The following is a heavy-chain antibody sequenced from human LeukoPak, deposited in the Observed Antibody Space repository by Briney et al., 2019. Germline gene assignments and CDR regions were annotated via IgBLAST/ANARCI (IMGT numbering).Heavy chain of an antibody. CDR1: GFTFSSYG. CDR3: AKDQSYCSGGSCPLGY. Sequence: GGSLRLSCAASGFTFSSYGMHWVRQAPGKGLEWVAVIRYDGSNKYYADSVKGRFTISRDNSKNTLYLQMNSLRAEDTAVYYCAKDQSYCSGGSCPLGYWGQGTLVIVSS. D-gene: IGHD2-15*01. CDR2: IRYDGSNK. J-gene: IGHJ4*02. V-gene: IGHV3-30*02.